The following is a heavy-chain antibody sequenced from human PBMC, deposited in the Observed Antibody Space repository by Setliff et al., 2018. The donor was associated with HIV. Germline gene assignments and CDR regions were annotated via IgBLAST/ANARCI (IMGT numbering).Heavy chain of an antibody. CDR1: GGSISSHY. D-gene: IGHD2-8*01. J-gene: IGHJ3*02. CDR2: IHYRGAT. V-gene: IGHV4-59*08. CDR3: ARHSPNVGVRGDAFDI. Sequence: PSETLSLTCTVSGGSISSHYWIWIRQPPGKGLEWIGYIHYRGATSYNPSLKGRVTIPLDTSRTQFSLRLSSVTAADTAVYYCARHSPNVGVRGDAFDIWGQGTVVTVSS.